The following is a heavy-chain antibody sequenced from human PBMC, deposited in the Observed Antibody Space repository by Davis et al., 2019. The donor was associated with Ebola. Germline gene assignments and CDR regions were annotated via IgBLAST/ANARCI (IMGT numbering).Heavy chain of an antibody. V-gene: IGHV1-18*01. CDR1: GYTFTSYA. D-gene: IGHD6-19*01. Sequence: ASVKVSCKASGYTFTSYAMHWVRQAPGQRLEWMGWINAYNGNTNYAQKLQGRVTMTTDTSTSTAYMELRSLRSDDTAVYYCARDRVYSSGWDNWGQGTLVTVSS. CDR2: INAYNGNT. CDR3: ARDRVYSSGWDN. J-gene: IGHJ4*02.